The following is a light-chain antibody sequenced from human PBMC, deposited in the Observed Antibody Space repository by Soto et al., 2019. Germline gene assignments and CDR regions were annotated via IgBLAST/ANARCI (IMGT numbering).Light chain of an antibody. CDR2: DAS. J-gene: IGKJ5*01. CDR1: QIVGTY. CDR3: QQRANWPPT. V-gene: IGKV3-11*01. Sequence: ETVLTQSPAPLSLSPGERATLSCRASQIVGTYLAWYQQKPGKAPRLLIYDASNMATGIPARFSGSASGTDFTLTISSLEPEDFAVYYCQQRANWPPTFGQGTRLEIK.